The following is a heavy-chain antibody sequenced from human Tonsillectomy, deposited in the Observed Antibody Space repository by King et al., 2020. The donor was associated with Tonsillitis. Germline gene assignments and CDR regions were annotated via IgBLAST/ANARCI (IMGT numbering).Heavy chain of an antibody. V-gene: IGHV3-23*04. D-gene: IGHD3-3*01. CDR3: ATAAGKIFGDV. J-gene: IGHJ4*02. CDR2: ILLDGGKT. Sequence: VQLVESGGGLVEPGGSLRLSCAASGFPFTQYAMAWVRPAPGRGLAWVSAILLDGGKTYYAASVKGRFTISSDTSKDTLWLPMNSLSAEDTAEYYCATAAGKIFGDVWGQGTLVTVSS. CDR1: GFPFTQYA.